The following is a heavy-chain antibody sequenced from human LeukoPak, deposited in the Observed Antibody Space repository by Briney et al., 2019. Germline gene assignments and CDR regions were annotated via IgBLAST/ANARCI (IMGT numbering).Heavy chain of an antibody. V-gene: IGHV3-23*01. CDR1: GFTFSSYA. J-gene: IGHJ4*02. D-gene: IGHD6-19*01. CDR3: AKVPIAVDPLGQPFDY. CDR2: ISGSGGST. Sequence: LSGGSLRLSCAASGFTFSSYAMSWVHQAPGKGLEWVSAISGSGGSTYYADSVKGRFTISRDNSKNTLYLQMNSLRAEDTAVYYCAKVPIAVDPLGQPFDYWGQGTLVTVSS.